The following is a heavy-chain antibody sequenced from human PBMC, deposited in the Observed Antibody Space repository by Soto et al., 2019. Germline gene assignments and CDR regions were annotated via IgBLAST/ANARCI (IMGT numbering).Heavy chain of an antibody. CDR2: TYDSSST. D-gene: IGHD2-15*01. J-gene: IGHJ6*02. CDR1: GCSFSSGDYY. V-gene: IGHV4-31*03. CDR3: AREGTDATGVFGMDV. Sequence: QVQLQESGPGVVKPSQTLSLTCTVSGCSFSSGDYYWAWIRQHPGKGLEGIGYTYDSSSTYYNPSLTCRLSIAVESPKNTSPLKLTSVSLEDTAVNYCAREGTDATGVFGMDVCGQGTKVTVYS.